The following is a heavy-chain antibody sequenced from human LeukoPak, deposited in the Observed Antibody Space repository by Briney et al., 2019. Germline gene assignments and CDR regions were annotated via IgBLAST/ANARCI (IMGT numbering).Heavy chain of an antibody. CDR1: GGSFSGYY. CDR2: INHSGST. J-gene: IGHJ6*03. CDR3: ARQAGIQLWYYYYYMDV. D-gene: IGHD5-18*01. Sequence: SETLSLTCTVSGGSFSGYYWSWIRQPPGKGLEWIGEINHSGSTNYNPSLKSRVTISVDTSKNQFSLKLSSVTAADTAVYYCARQAGIQLWYYYYYMDVWGKGTTVTISS. V-gene: IGHV4-34*01.